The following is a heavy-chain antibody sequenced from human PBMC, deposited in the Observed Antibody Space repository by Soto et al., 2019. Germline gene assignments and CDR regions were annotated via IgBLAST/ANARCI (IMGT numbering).Heavy chain of an antibody. Sequence: SETLSLTCTVSGGSISSGDYYWSWIRQPPGKGLEWIGYIYYSGSTYYNPSLKSRVTISVDTSKNQFSLKLSSVTAADTAVYYCARGTDTSPGLAFEDYWGQGTLVTVSS. J-gene: IGHJ4*02. V-gene: IGHV4-30-4*01. CDR1: GGSISSGDYY. D-gene: IGHD5-18*01. CDR3: ARGTDTSPGLAFEDY. CDR2: IYYSGST.